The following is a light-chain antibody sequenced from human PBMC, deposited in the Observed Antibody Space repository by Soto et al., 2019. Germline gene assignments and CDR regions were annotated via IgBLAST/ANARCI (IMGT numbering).Light chain of an antibody. J-gene: IGKJ4*01. CDR3: QQRKGT. CDR2: DAS. CDR1: QSVSSY. V-gene: IGKV3-11*01. Sequence: EIVLTQSPATLSLSPGERATLSCRASQSVSSYLAWYQQKPGQAPRLLIYDASNRATGIPARFSGSGSGTDFTLTIGSLEPEDFAVYYCQQRKGTFGGGTKVEIK.